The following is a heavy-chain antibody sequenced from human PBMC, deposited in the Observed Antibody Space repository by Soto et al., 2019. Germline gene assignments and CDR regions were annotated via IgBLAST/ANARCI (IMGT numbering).Heavy chain of an antibody. CDR2: IYWDDDK. V-gene: IGHV2-5*02. D-gene: IGHD3-3*01. Sequence: QITLRESGPTLVKPTQPLTLTCTFSGFSPSTSGVGVGWIRQPPGKALELLAVIYWDDDKHYSPSLKSRLTIPRDTSKNQVVLTMTNMDPVDTATYYCAHSTSLRAFDYWGQGTLVTVSS. CDR1: GFSPSTSGVG. CDR3: AHSTSLRAFDY. J-gene: IGHJ4*02.